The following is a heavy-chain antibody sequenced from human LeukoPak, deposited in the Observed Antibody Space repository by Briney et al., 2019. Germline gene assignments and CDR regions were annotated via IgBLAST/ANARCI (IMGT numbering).Heavy chain of an antibody. J-gene: IGHJ1*01. CDR3: ARVAAAGTRYFQH. CDR1: GGSISSGGYS. D-gene: IGHD6-13*01. Sequence: SETLSLTCAVSGGSISSGGYSWSWIRQPPGKGLEWIGYIYHSGSTYYNPSLKSRVTISVDTSKNQFSLKLSSVTAADTAVYYCARVAAAGTRYFQHWGQGTLVTVSS. V-gene: IGHV4-30-2*01. CDR2: IYHSGST.